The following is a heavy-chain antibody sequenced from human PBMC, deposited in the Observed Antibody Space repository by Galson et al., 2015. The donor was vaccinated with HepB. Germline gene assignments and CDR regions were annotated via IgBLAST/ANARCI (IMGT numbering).Heavy chain of an antibody. V-gene: IGHV5-10-1*01. Sequence: QSGAEVKKPGESLRISCKGSGYSFTSYWISWVRQMPGKGLEWMGRIDPSDSYTNYSPSFQGHVTISADKSISTAYLQWSSLKASDTAMYYCARHAPARYSSGWYKGDLGAFDIWGQGTMVTVSS. CDR3: ARHAPARYSSGWYKGDLGAFDI. D-gene: IGHD6-19*01. J-gene: IGHJ3*02. CDR2: IDPSDSYT. CDR1: GYSFTSYW.